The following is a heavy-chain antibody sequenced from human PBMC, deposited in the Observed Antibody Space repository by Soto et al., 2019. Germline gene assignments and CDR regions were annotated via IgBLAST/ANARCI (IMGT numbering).Heavy chain of an antibody. CDR2: IYYSGTT. D-gene: IGHD2-2*01. CDR3: AGAPIPPALPYTYFDY. V-gene: IGHV4-39*01. J-gene: IGHJ4*02. CDR1: GGSINSRSYY. Sequence: PSETLSLTCTVSGGSINSRSYYWGWIRQPPGKGLHWIGNIYYSGTTYYYPSLKSRVTISVDTSKNQFSLKLSSVTAADTAVYFCAGAPIPPALPYTYFDYWGRGILVPVSS.